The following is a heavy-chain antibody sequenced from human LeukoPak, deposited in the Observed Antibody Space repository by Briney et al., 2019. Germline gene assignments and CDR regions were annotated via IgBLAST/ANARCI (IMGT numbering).Heavy chain of an antibody. J-gene: IGHJ5*02. CDR1: GGSISSYY. CDR3: ARDRWYCSSTSCYNWFDP. Sequence: SETLSLTCTVSGGSISSYYWSWIRQPPGKGLEWIGCIYYSGSTNYNPSLKSRVTISVDTSKNQFSLKLSSVTAADTAVYYCARDRWYCSSTSCYNWFDPWGQGTLVTVSS. V-gene: IGHV4-59*01. D-gene: IGHD2-2*01. CDR2: IYYSGST.